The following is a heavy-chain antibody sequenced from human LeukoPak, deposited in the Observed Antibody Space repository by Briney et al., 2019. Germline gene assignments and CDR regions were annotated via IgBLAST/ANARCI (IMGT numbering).Heavy chain of an antibody. D-gene: IGHD3-10*01. Sequence: SETLSLTCTVSGGSVRSSSYYWGCIRQPPGKGLEWIGSVHYNGSTCYNPSLGGRVIMSIDTSKNQFSLKLTSVTAADTAMYYCARDWGVPGPYYFDQRGQGTLVTVSS. J-gene: IGHJ4*02. CDR3: ARDWGVPGPYYFDQ. CDR1: GGSVRSSSYY. CDR2: VHYNGST. V-gene: IGHV4-39*07.